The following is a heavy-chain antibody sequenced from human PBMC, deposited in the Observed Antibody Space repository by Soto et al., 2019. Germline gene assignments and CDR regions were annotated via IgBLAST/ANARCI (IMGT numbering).Heavy chain of an antibody. CDR3: ARGPYYYGDIPSDY. CDR2: ISAYNGNT. V-gene: IGHV1-18*01. Sequence: ASVKVSCKASGYTFTSYGISWVRQAPGQGLEWMEWISAYNGNTNYAQKLQGRVTMTTDTSTSTAYMELRSLRSDDTAVYYCARGPYYYGDIPSDYWGQGTLVTVSS. J-gene: IGHJ4*02. CDR1: GYTFTSYG. D-gene: IGHD3-10*01.